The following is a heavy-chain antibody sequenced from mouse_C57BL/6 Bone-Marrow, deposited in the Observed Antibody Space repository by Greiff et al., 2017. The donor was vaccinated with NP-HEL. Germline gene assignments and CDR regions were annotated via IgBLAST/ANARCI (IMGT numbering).Heavy chain of an antibody. V-gene: IGHV1-15*01. Sequence: QVQLQQSGAELVRPGASVTLSCKASGYTFTDYEMHWVKQTPVHGLEWIGAIDPETGGTAYNQKFKGKAILTADKSSSTAYMVLRSLTSEDSEVYYCARAAYYSYAVDNWGQGTAVTVTS. J-gene: IGHJ4*01. CDR3: ARAAYYSYAVDN. D-gene: IGHD2-12*01. CDR2: IDPETGGT. CDR1: GYTFTDYE.